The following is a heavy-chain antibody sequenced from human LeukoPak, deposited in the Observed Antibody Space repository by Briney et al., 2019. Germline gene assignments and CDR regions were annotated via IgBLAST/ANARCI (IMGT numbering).Heavy chain of an antibody. CDR2: ISGSGGST. V-gene: IGHV3-23*01. J-gene: IGHJ4*02. D-gene: IGHD3-22*01. CDR3: AKDPPPKYYYDSSGSVYFDY. CDR1: GFTFSSYA. Sequence: PGGSLRLSCAASGFTFSSYAMSWVRQAPGKGLEWVSAISGSGGSTYYADSVKGRFTISRDNSKNTLYLQMNSLRAEDTAVYYCAKDPPPKYYYDSSGSVYFDYWGQGTLVTVSS.